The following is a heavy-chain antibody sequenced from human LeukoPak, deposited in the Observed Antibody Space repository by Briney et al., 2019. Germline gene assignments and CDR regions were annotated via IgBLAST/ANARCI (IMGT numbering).Heavy chain of an antibody. D-gene: IGHD2-8*02. J-gene: IGHJ6*03. Sequence: GASVKVSCKASGYTFTGYYMHWVRQAPGQGLEWMGIINPSGGSTSYAQKFQGRVTMTRDTSTSTVYMELSSLRSEDTAVYYCARDRGISTWWGYYYYYMDVWGKGTTVTISS. CDR2: INPSGGST. CDR1: GYTFTGYY. V-gene: IGHV1-46*01. CDR3: ARDRGISTWWGYYYYYMDV.